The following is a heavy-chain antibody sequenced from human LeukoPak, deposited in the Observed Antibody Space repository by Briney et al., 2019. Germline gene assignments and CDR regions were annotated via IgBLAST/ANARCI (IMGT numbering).Heavy chain of an antibody. CDR1: GFTFSSYE. Sequence: GGSLRLSCAASGFTFSSYEMNWVRQAPGKGLEWVSYISSSGSTIYYADSVKGRFTISRDNAKNSLYLQMNSLRAEDTAVYYCAREVEQWPYYFDYWGQGTLVTVSS. CDR3: AREVEQWPYYFDY. V-gene: IGHV3-48*03. CDR2: ISSSGSTI. D-gene: IGHD6-19*01. J-gene: IGHJ4*02.